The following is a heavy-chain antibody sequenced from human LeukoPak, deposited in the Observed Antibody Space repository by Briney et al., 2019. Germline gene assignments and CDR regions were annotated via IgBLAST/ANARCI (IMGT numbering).Heavy chain of an antibody. J-gene: IGHJ5*02. D-gene: IGHD6-13*01. V-gene: IGHV3-33*01. Sequence: GGSLRLSCAASGFTFSSYGMHWVRQAPGKGLEWVAVIWYDGSNKYYADSVKGRFTISRDNSKNTLYLQMNSLRAEDAAVYYCARDRGIAAAGTNWFDPWGQGTLVTVSS. CDR2: IWYDGSNK. CDR3: ARDRGIAAAGTNWFDP. CDR1: GFTFSSYG.